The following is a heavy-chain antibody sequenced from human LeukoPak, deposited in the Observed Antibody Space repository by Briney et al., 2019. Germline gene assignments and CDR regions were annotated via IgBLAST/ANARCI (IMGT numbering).Heavy chain of an antibody. CDR1: GFTFSSYE. J-gene: IGHJ6*02. CDR3: ARDHYGYRSSTSCYTKSYGMDV. CDR2: ISSSGSTI. V-gene: IGHV3-48*03. Sequence: PGGSLRLSCAASGFTFSSYEMNWVRQAPGKGLEWVSYISSSGSTIYYADSVKGRFTISRDNAKNSLYLQMNSLRAEDTAVYYCARDHYGYRSSTSCYTKSYGMDVWGQGTTVTVSS. D-gene: IGHD2-2*02.